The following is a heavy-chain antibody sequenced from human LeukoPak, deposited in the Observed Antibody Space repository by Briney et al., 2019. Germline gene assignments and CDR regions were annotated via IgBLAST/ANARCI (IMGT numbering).Heavy chain of an antibody. CDR1: GGSISSGGYY. Sequence: PSETLSLTCTVSGGSISSGGYYWSWIRQHPGKGLELIGYIYYSGSTYYNPSLKSRVTISVDTSKNQFSLKLSSVTAADTAVYYCAREVGSRIYYDSSGYFDYWGQGTLVTVSS. CDR3: AREVGSRIYYDSSGYFDY. J-gene: IGHJ4*02. CDR2: IYYSGST. V-gene: IGHV4-31*03. D-gene: IGHD3-22*01.